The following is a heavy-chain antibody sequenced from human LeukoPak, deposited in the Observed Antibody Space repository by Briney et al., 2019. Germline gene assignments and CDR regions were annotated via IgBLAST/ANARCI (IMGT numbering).Heavy chain of an antibody. CDR1: GFTFSNYA. Sequence: GGSLRLSCGASGFTFSNYAMSWVRQAPGKGLEWVSVIGTSGVGTYYADSVKGRFTISRDNAKNSLYLQMNSLRAVDTAVYYCARDPGPDAFDIWGQGTMVTVSS. CDR3: ARDPGPDAFDI. V-gene: IGHV3-23*01. CDR2: IGTSGVGT. J-gene: IGHJ3*02.